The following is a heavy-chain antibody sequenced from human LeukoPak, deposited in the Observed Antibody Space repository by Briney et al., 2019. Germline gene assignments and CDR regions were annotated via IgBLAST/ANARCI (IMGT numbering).Heavy chain of an antibody. J-gene: IGHJ3*02. CDR3: ARDRRESTKPNDAFDI. D-gene: IGHD1-1*01. Sequence: SVKVSCKASGGTFSSYTISWVRQAPGQGLEWMGRIIPILGIANYAQKFQGRVTITADKSTSTAYMELSSLRSEDTAVYYCARDRRESTKPNDAFDIWGQGTMVTVSS. CDR1: GGTFSSYT. V-gene: IGHV1-69*04. CDR2: IIPILGIA.